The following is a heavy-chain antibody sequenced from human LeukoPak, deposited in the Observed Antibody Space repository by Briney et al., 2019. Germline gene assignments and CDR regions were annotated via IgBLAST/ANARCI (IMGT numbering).Heavy chain of an antibody. CDR2: IYHSGST. J-gene: IGHJ5*02. V-gene: IGHV4-38-2*02. D-gene: IGHD6-13*01. CDR1: GYSISSGYF. CDR3: ARAYSSSWYFNWFDP. Sequence: SETLSLTCTVSGYSISSGYFWGWIRQPPGKGLEWIGTIYHSGSTYYNASLESRVTISVDTSKNQFSLKLSSVTAADTAVYYCARAYSSSWYFNWFDPWGQGTLVTVSS.